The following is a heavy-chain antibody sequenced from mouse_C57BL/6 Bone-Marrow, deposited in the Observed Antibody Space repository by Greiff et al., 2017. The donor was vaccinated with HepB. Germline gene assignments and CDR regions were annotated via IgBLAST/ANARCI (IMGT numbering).Heavy chain of an antibody. CDR2: IWSDGST. CDR1: GFSLTSYG. D-gene: IGHD1-1*01. CDR3: ARHGPDYYGSSYWYFDV. Sequence: VQVVESGPGLVAPSQSLSITCTVSGFSLTSYGVHWVRQPPGKGLEWLVVIWSDGSTTYNSALKSRLSISKDNSKSQVFLKMNSLQTDDTAMYYCARHGPDYYGSSYWYFDVWGTGTTVTVSS. V-gene: IGHV2-6-1*01. J-gene: IGHJ1*03.